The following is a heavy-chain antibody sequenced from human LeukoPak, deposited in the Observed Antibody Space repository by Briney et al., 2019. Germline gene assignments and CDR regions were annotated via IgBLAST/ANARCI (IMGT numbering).Heavy chain of an antibody. CDR2: IIPIFGIA. D-gene: IGHD6-13*01. CDR3: ARGGGIAAAGTDYFDY. V-gene: IGHV1-69*04. J-gene: IGHJ4*02. CDR1: GGTFSSYA. Sequence: SVKVSCKASGGTFSSYAISWVRQAPGQGLEWMGRIIPIFGIANYAQKFQGRVTITADKSTSTAYMELSSLRSEDAAVYYCARGGGIAAAGTDYFDYWGQGALVTVSS.